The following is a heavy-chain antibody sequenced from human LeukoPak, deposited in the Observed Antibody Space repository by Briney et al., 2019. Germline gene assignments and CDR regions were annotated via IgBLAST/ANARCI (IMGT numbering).Heavy chain of an antibody. V-gene: IGHV3-48*02. CDR1: GFTFSSCA. CDR2: IAGSTI. J-gene: IGHJ4*02. Sequence: PGGSLRLSCAASGFTFSSCAMNWVRQAPGKGLQWVSYIAGSTIYYADSVKGRFTISRDNARNSLYLQMNSLRDDDTAVYYCARDRDSSFDYWGQGTLVTVSS. D-gene: IGHD6-6*01. CDR3: ARDRDSSFDY.